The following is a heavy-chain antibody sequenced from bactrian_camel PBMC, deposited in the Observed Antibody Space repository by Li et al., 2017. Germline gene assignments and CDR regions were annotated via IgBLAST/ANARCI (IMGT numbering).Heavy chain of an antibody. CDR2: IDSDGST. V-gene: IGHV3S1*01. J-gene: IGHJ6*01. D-gene: IGHD5*01. CDR3: AANRVVGFPPGTADFKS. Sequence: QLVESGGALVQPGGSLRLSCAASEFTFSSYWMYWVRQAPGKEREGVAAIDSDGSTSYADSVKGRFIISQDGDKNMVALQMNDLKPEDTGMYYCAANRVVGFPPGTADFKSWGQGTQVTVS. CDR1: EFTFSSYW.